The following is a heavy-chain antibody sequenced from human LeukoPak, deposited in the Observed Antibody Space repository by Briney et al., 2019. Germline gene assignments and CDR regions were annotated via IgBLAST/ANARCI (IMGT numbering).Heavy chain of an antibody. CDR1: GGSISSYY. V-gene: IGHV4-4*07. Sequence: SETLSLTCTVSGGSISSYYWSWIRQPAGKGLEWIGRIYTSGSTNYNPSLKSRVTMSVDTSKNQFSLKLSSVTAADTAVYYCARTPLVDCSGGSCYIYWGQGILVTVSS. D-gene: IGHD2-15*01. CDR2: IYTSGST. J-gene: IGHJ4*02. CDR3: ARTPLVDCSGGSCYIY.